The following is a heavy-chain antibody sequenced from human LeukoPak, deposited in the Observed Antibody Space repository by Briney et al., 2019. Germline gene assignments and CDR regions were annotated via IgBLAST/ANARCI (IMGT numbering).Heavy chain of an antibody. J-gene: IGHJ4*02. CDR3: ARALGGRPEVVPPAEFDY. Sequence: ASVKVSCKASGGTFSSYAISWVRQAPGQGLEWMGGIIPIFGTANYAQKFQGRVTITADESTSTAYMELSSLRSEDTAVYYCARALGGRPEVVPPAEFDYWGQGTLVTVSS. CDR2: IIPIFGTA. CDR1: GGTFSSYA. D-gene: IGHD2-2*01. V-gene: IGHV1-69*13.